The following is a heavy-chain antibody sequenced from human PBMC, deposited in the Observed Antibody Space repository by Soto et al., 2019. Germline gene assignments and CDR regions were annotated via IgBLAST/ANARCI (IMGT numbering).Heavy chain of an antibody. D-gene: IGHD6-25*01. Sequence: SRAASGVSFCIYVMHWVRKDPGKGLEWVAVIWYDGSDKYYADSVKGRFTISRDNSKNTLYLQMNSLRAEDTAVYYCANVEADADSGHQDYYYGMDVWGQGTTVPGFS. CDR1: GVSFCIYV. CDR2: IWYDGSDK. V-gene: IGHV3-33*06. J-gene: IGHJ6*02. CDR3: ANVEADADSGHQDYYYGMDV.